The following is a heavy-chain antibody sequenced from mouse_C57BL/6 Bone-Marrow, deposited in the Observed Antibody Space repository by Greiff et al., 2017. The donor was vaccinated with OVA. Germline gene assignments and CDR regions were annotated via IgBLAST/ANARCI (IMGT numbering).Heavy chain of an antibody. CDR2: INPNNGGT. V-gene: IGHV1-22*01. CDR1: GYTFTDYN. J-gene: IGHJ2*01. D-gene: IGHD1-1*01. Sequence: VQLQQSGPELVKPGASVKMSCKASGYTFTDYNMHWVKQSHGKSLEWIGYINPNNGGTSYNQKFKGKATLTVNKSSSTAYMELRSLTSEDSAVYYCAIITTVVAHFDYWGQGTTLTVSS. CDR3: AIITTVVAHFDY.